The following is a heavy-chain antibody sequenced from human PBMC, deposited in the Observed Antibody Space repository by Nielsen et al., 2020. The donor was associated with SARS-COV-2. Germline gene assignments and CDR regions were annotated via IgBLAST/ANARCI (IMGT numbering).Heavy chain of an antibody. CDR2: IYYSGST. CDR1: GGSISSYY. J-gene: IGHJ3*02. V-gene: IGHV4-59*01. D-gene: IGHD2-8*02. Sequence: SETLSLTCTVSGGSISSYYWSWIRQPPGKGLEWIGYIYYSGSTNYNPSLKRRVIISVDTSKNQFSLQLSSVTAADTAVYYCASEKVVRVTGAFDIWGQGTMVTVSS. CDR3: ASEKVVRVTGAFDI.